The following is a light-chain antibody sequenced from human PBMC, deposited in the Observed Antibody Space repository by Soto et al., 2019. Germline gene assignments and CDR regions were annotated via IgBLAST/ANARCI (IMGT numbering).Light chain of an antibody. CDR3: QQSYTTASST. Sequence: DIQMTQSPSSLSASVGDRVTITCRASQSISRKLNWYQHKPGKAPKLLIYAASSLQNGVPSRFSGGGSGTEFTLSISSLQPEDFGTYYCQQSYTTASSTFGQGTRLEI. CDR1: QSISRK. CDR2: AAS. J-gene: IGKJ5*01. V-gene: IGKV1-39*01.